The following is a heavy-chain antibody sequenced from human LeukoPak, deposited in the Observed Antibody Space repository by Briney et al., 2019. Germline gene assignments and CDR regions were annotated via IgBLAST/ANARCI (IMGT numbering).Heavy chain of an antibody. Sequence: PSETLSLTCTVSGGSISSYYWSWIRQPAGKGLEWIGRIYTSGSTNYNPSLKSRVTMSVDTSKNQFSLKLSSVTAADTAVYYCARDWGRITMLRGPSDYWGQGTLVTVSS. J-gene: IGHJ4*02. CDR1: GGSISSYY. D-gene: IGHD3-10*01. CDR3: ARDWGRITMLRGPSDY. CDR2: IYTSGST. V-gene: IGHV4-4*07.